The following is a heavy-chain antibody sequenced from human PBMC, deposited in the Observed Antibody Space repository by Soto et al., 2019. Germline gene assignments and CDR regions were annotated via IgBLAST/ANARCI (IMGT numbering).Heavy chain of an antibody. CDR1: GGTFSSYA. D-gene: IGHD6-13*01. V-gene: IGHV1-69*12. CDR2: IIPIFGTA. Sequence: QVQLVQSGAEVKKPGSSVKVSCKASGGTFSSYAISWVRQAPGQGLEWMGGIIPIFGTANYAQKFQGRVTITADESTSTAYMELSSLRAEDTAVYYCARGPKAAAARGNWYFDLWGRGTLVTVSS. J-gene: IGHJ2*01. CDR3: ARGPKAAAARGNWYFDL.